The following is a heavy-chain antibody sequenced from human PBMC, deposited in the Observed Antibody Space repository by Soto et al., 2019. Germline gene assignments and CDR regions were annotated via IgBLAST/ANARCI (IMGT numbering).Heavy chain of an antibody. V-gene: IGHV3-48*02. Sequence: PGGSLRLSCAASGFAFSSYSMNWVRQAPGKGLEWVSYISSSSSTIYYADSVKGRFTISRDNAKISLYLQMNSLRDEDTSVYYCARDTTHIYDFWSGYPPPGTMDLWGQGATVTVSS. CDR2: ISSSSSTI. D-gene: IGHD3-3*01. CDR1: GFAFSSYS. J-gene: IGHJ6*02. CDR3: ARDTTHIYDFWSGYPPPGTMDL.